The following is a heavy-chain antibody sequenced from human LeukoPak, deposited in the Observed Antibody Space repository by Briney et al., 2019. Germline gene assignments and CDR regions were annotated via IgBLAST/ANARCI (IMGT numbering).Heavy chain of an antibody. J-gene: IGHJ4*02. V-gene: IGHV4-59*01. CDR1: GGSISSYY. CDR3: AGGGSGYYFDF. D-gene: IGHD3-22*01. Sequence: SETLSLTCTVSGGSISSYYWSWIRQPPGKGLEWIGYIYYSGSTNYNPSLKSRVTISVDTSKNQFSLKLSSVTGAGTAVYYCAGGGSGYYFDFWGQGTLVTVFS. CDR2: IYYSGST.